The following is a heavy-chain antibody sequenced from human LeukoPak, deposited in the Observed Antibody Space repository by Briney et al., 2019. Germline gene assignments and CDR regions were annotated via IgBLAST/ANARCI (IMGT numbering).Heavy chain of an antibody. Sequence: SETLSLTCSVSGGSISSYYWSWIRQPAGKGLEWIGRINTSGSTNYNPSLKSRVTMSVDTSQKQFSLKLSSVTAADTAVYYCATITMVRGVIFDYWGQGTLVTVSS. CDR1: GGSISSYY. V-gene: IGHV4-4*07. D-gene: IGHD3-10*01. J-gene: IGHJ4*02. CDR2: INTSGST. CDR3: ATITMVRGVIFDY.